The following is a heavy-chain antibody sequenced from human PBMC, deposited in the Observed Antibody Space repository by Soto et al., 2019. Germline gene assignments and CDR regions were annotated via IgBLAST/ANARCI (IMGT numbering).Heavy chain of an antibody. J-gene: IGHJ2*01. CDR2: IYYSGST. CDR3: ARYPSGNSNDWYFDL. V-gene: IGHV4-31*03. D-gene: IGHD2-21*02. CDR1: GGSISSGGYY. Sequence: QVQLQESGPGLVKPSQTLSLTCTVSGGSISSGGYYWNWIRQHPGKGPEWIGYIYYSGSTYYNPSLKSRVTISVDTSKNQFSLKLSSVTAADTAVYYCARYPSGNSNDWYFDLWGRGTLVTVSS.